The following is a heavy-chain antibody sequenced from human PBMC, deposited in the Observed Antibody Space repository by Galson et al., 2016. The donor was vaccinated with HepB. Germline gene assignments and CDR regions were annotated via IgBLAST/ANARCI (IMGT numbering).Heavy chain of an antibody. CDR2: TYYRSNWIN. J-gene: IGHJ4*02. Sequence: CAISGDSVSSNSAAWNWIRQSPSRGLEWLGRTYYRSNWINEYAVSVKGRITIKSDTSKIQFSLQLNYVTPEDTALYYCARGAYSSQRFDFWGQGILVTVSS. CDR1: GDSVSSNSAA. CDR3: ARGAYSSQRFDF. V-gene: IGHV6-1*01. D-gene: IGHD5-18*01.